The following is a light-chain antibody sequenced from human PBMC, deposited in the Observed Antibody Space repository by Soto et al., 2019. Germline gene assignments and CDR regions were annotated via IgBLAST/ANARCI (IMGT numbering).Light chain of an antibody. V-gene: IGKV3-11*01. CDR1: QSVSRN. Sequence: IVMTHYPSTLSVAPGESATLSCRASQSVSRNLAWYQQKPGQAPRLLIYESSNRATGIAARFSGSGSGTDFTLTFSSLEPADFAVYYCQLRSHWPQKFGQGTKVDIK. CDR2: ESS. CDR3: QLRSHWPQK. J-gene: IGKJ1*01.